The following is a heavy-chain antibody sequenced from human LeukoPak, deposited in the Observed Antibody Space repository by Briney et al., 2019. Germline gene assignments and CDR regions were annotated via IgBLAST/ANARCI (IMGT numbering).Heavy chain of an antibody. D-gene: IGHD2-21*02. Sequence: PSETLSLTCTVSGGSISSYYWSWIRQPAGKGLEWIGRIYTSGSTNYNPSLKSRVTMSVDTSKNQFSLKLSSVTAADTAVYYCARGGYCGGDCYFYYWGRGTLVTVSS. CDR3: ARGGYCGGDCYFYY. J-gene: IGHJ4*02. V-gene: IGHV4-4*07. CDR1: GGSISSYY. CDR2: IYTSGST.